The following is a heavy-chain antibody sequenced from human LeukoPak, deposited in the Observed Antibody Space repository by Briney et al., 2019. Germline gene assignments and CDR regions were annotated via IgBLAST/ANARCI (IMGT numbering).Heavy chain of an antibody. CDR2: ISGYNGNT. J-gene: IGHJ4*02. CDR1: GYTFTNYG. V-gene: IGHV1-18*01. CDR3: ARDLPIGDSSGYYPNYYFDY. D-gene: IGHD3-22*01. Sequence: ASVKVSCKASGYTFTNYGLSWVRQAPGQGLEWMGWISGYNGNTKYVQKLQGRVTMTRDTSTTTAYMELRSLRSDDTAVYYCARDLPIGDSSGYYPNYYFDYWGQGTLVTVSS.